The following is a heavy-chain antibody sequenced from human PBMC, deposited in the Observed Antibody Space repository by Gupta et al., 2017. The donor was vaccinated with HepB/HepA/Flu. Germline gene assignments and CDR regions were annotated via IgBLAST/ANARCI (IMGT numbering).Heavy chain of an antibody. CDR1: GFTFSDHY. J-gene: IGHJ2*01. Sequence: LVESGGGLVQPGGSLRLSCAAFGFTFSDHYMDWVRQAPGKGLEWVGRARDIIHGHTTDYPSSGKGRFTLSDDAANNSLFMQMTRLKADPTAVYYCVGVIGSSWPSSYFDLWGRGTLVTVSS. CDR2: ARDIIHGHTT. V-gene: IGHV3-72*01. CDR3: VGVIGSSWPSSYFDL. D-gene: IGHD6-13*01.